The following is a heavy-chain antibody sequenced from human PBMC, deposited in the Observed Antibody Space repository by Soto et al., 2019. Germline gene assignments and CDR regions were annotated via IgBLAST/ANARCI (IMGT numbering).Heavy chain of an antibody. V-gene: IGHV5-10-1*01. CDR3: ARQGGYYYYGMDV. D-gene: IGHD2-15*01. J-gene: IGHJ6*02. CDR1: VYSFNTFW. CDR2: IDPGDSNT. Sequence: PGESLKISCKTSVYSFNTFWISWVRQVPGKGLEWMGRIDPGDSNTNYSPSFQGHVTLSVDKSIGTAYLQWSSLKASDTAIYYCARQGGYYYYGMDVWGQGTAVTVSS.